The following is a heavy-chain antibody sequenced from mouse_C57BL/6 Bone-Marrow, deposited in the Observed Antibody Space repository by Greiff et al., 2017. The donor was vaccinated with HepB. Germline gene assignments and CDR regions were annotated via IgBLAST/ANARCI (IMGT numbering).Heavy chain of an antibody. J-gene: IGHJ1*03. D-gene: IGHD2-3*01. Sequence: QVQLQQPGAELVKPGASVKVSCTASGYTFTSYWMHWVKQRPGQGLEWIGRIHPSDSDTNYNQKLKDKATLTVDKSSSTAYMQLSRLTSEDSAVYYCAIGGYYEVWYFEVWGTGTTVTVAS. CDR2: IHPSDSDT. V-gene: IGHV1-74*01. CDR3: AIGGYYEVWYFEV. CDR1: GYTFTSYW.